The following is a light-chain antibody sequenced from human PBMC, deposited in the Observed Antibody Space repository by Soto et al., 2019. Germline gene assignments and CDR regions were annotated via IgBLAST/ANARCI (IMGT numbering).Light chain of an antibody. CDR2: GNS. Sequence: QSVLTQLPSVSGAPGQRVTISCTGSSSNIGAGYDVHWYQQLPGTAPKLLIYGNSNRPSWVPDRFSGSKSGTSASLAIAGLQAEDEADYYCQSYDNSLSGYVFGTGTKLTVL. J-gene: IGLJ1*01. CDR3: QSYDNSLSGYV. V-gene: IGLV1-40*01. CDR1: SSNIGAGYD.